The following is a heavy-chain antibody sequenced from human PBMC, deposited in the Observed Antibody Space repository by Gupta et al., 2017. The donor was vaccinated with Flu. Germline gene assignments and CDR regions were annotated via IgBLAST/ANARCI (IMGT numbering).Heavy chain of an antibody. CDR1: GFHFIAAY. J-gene: IGHJ3*02. D-gene: IGHD3-10*01. CDR2: LKSHTNGGTT. CDR3: TTDSSGGITFDI. V-gene: IGHV3-15*01. Sequence: EGQLVESGGGLVERGGSLRLSCAASGFHFIAAYMNWVRQAPGKGLEWVGRLKSHTNGGTTDYGPLVKGRFTISRDDSKNILFLQMRSLQAEDTAMHFCTTDSSGGITFDIWGQGTMVTVSS.